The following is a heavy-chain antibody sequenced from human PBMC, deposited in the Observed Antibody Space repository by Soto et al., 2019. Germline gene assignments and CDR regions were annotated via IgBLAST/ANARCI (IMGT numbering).Heavy chain of an antibody. CDR1: GFTFDTFT. Sequence: QGQLGESGGGVVQPGTSLKLSCDASGFTFDTFTMHWVRQTPGKGLEWLAVIRSDGSSEDYADSVRGRFTISRDNSKNTLNLLMNSLRPDDTGVYYCARDPDKLYGMDVWGPGTTVIVS. J-gene: IGHJ6*02. CDR3: ARDPDKLYGMDV. CDR2: IRSDGSSE. V-gene: IGHV3-30*04.